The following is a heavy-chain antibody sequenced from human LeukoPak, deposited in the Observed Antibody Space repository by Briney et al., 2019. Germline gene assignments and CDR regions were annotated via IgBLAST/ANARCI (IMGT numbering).Heavy chain of an antibody. V-gene: IGHV5-51*01. D-gene: IGHD5-24*01. CDR3: ARLGERDGYNFGFDY. J-gene: IGHJ4*02. Sequence: GESLKISCKGSGYSFTNYWIGWVRPMPGKGLEWMGGIYPGDSHTRNSPSFQGQVTISADKSITTAYLQWSSLKASDTAIYYCARLGERDGYNFGFDYWGQGTLVTVSS. CDR2: IYPGDSHT. CDR1: GYSFTNYW.